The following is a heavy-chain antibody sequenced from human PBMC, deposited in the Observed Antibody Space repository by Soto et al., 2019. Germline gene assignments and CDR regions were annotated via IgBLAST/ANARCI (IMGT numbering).Heavy chain of an antibody. V-gene: IGHV3-30*18. Sequence: QVQLVESGGGVVQPGRSLRLSCAASGFTFSSYGMHWVRQAPGKGLEWVAVISYDGSNKYYADSVKVRFTISRDNSKNTLYLQMNSLRAEDTAVYYCAKVNGDYDMGAFDIWGQGTMVTVSS. CDR1: GFTFSSYG. D-gene: IGHD4-17*01. CDR2: ISYDGSNK. J-gene: IGHJ3*02. CDR3: AKVNGDYDMGAFDI.